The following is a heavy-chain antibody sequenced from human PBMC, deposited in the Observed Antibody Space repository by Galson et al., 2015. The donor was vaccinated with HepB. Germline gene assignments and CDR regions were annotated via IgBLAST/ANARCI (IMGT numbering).Heavy chain of an antibody. CDR2: ISAYNGNT. CDR1: GYTFTSYG. CDR3: ARFADSGSYYVEYFQH. J-gene: IGHJ1*01. V-gene: IGHV1-18*01. Sequence: SVKVSCKASGYTFTSYGISWVRQAPGQGLEWMGWISAYNGNTNYAQKLQGRVTMTTDTSTSTAYMELRSLRSDDTAVYYCARFADSGSYYVEYFQHWGQGTLDTVSS. D-gene: IGHD1-26*01.